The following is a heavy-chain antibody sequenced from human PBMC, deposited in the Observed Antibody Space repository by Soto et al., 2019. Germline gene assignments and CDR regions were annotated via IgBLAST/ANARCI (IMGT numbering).Heavy chain of an antibody. J-gene: IGHJ4*02. CDR3: ARKGGKSGYPALDY. CDR1: GFTFSAYG. D-gene: IGHD3-3*01. CDR2: ISSDGSIK. V-gene: IGHV3-30*03. Sequence: VGSLRLSCTASGFTFSAYGMHWVRQAPGKGLDWVAVISSDGSIKYYSDSVKGRFSISRDNSKRTLFLQMNSLRREDTAIYYCARKGGKSGYPALDYWGQGTPVTVSS.